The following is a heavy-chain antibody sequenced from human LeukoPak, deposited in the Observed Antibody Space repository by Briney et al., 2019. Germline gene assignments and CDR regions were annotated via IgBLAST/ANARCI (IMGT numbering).Heavy chain of an antibody. Sequence: SQTLSLTCTVSGGSISSGSYYWSWIRQPAGKGLEWIGRIYTSGSTNYNPSLKSRVTISVDTSKNQFSLKLSSVTAADTAVYYCARDVTRATRLFVVVVAAVGYAFDIWGQGTMVTVSS. CDR1: GGSISSGSYY. V-gene: IGHV4-61*02. D-gene: IGHD2-15*01. CDR2: IYTSGST. CDR3: ARDVTRATRLFVVVVAAVGYAFDI. J-gene: IGHJ3*02.